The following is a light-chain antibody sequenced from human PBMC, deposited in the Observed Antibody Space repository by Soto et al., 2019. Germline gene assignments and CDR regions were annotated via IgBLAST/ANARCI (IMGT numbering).Light chain of an antibody. Sequence: EIGMTQSPATLSVAPGDKVSLSCRANQTISNMLAWYQQKPGQAPRLLIYAASTRATGVSARFSGSGSGTEFTLTISSLQSEDFTIYYCQYYNNWPATFGGGTK. V-gene: IGKV3-15*01. J-gene: IGKJ4*01. CDR3: QYYNNWPAT. CDR2: AAS. CDR1: QTISNM.